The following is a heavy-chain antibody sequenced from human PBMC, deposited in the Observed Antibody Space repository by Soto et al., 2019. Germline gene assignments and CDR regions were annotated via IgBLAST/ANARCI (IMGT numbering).Heavy chain of an antibody. V-gene: IGHV4-39*01. CDR3: AQRGYGGNYYYYGIDV. J-gene: IGHJ6*02. CDR2: IYYSGST. CDR1: GGSISSSSYY. Sequence: PSETLSLTCTVSGGSISSSSYYWGWIRQPPGKGLEWIGSIYYSGSTYYNPSLKSRVTISVDTSKNQFSLKLSSVTAADTAVYYCAQRGYGGNYYYYGIDVWGQGTTVTVSS. D-gene: IGHD4-17*01.